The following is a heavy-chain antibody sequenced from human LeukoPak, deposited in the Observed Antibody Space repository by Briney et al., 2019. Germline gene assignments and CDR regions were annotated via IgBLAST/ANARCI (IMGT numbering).Heavy chain of an antibody. D-gene: IGHD3-22*01. Sequence: GGSLRLSCTASKFTFRDYSMSWFCQAPGKGLEWVGFIRNKAYGETTEYAASVKGRFTISRDDSKSIAYLQMNSLKTEDTAVYYCTRWYYFDSSAGDPYPDYWGQGTLVTVSS. V-gene: IGHV3-49*03. J-gene: IGHJ4*02. CDR3: TRWYYFDSSAGDPYPDY. CDR2: IRNKAYGETT. CDR1: KFTFRDYS.